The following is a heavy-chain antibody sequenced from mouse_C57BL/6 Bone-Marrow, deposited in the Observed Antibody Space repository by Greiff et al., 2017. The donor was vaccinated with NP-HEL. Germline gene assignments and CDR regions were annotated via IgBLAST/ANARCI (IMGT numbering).Heavy chain of an antibody. D-gene: IGHD1-1*01. CDR1: GYTFTGYW. Sequence: QVQLQQSGAELMKPGASVKLSCKATGYTFTGYWIEWVKQRPGHGLEWIGEILPGSGSTHYNQKFKGKATFTADTSSNTAYMQLHSLTTEDSAIYYCAREGYYGSSYDSDYWGQGTTLTVSS. V-gene: IGHV1-9*01. J-gene: IGHJ2*01. CDR2: ILPGSGST. CDR3: AREGYYGSSYDSDY.